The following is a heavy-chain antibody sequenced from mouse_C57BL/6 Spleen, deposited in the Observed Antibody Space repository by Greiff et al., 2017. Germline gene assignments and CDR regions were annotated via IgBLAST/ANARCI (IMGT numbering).Heavy chain of an antibody. CDR2: ISDGGSYT. V-gene: IGHV5-4*01. CDR3: ARECYSNYLYYFDY. J-gene: IGHJ2*01. Sequence: EVQRVESGGGLVKPGGSLKLSCAASGFTFSSYAMSWVRQTPEKRLEWVATISDGGSYTYYPDNVKGRFTISRDNAKNNLYLQMSHLKSEDTAMYYCARECYSNYLYYFDYWGQGTTLTVSS. CDR1: GFTFSSYA. D-gene: IGHD2-5*01.